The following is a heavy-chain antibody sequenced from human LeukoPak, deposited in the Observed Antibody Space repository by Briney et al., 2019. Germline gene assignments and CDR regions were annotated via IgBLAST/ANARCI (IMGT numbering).Heavy chain of an antibody. D-gene: IGHD3-16*01. V-gene: IGHV3-30*02. Sequence: GGSMRLSCAASGLIFSSYGMPWVRQAPGEGLEWVAYIRHDESKTFYADSVKGRFTISIDNSKNTLYLQMHSLRAEDTALYYCAKPVIPSAYQGTYYMDVWGKGTTVTVSS. J-gene: IGHJ6*03. CDR1: GLIFSSYG. CDR3: AKPVIPSAYQGTYYMDV. CDR2: IRHDESKT.